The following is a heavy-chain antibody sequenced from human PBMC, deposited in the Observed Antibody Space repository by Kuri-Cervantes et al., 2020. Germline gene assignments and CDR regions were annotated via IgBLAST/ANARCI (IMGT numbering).Heavy chain of an antibody. D-gene: IGHD2/OR15-2a*01. J-gene: IGHJ2*01. V-gene: IGHV3-33*08. CDR2: IWYDGSNK. CDR1: GFTFTNYW. Sequence: LFLTCAASGFTFTNYWMTWVRQAPGKGLEWVAVIWYDGSNKYYADSVKGRFTISRDNSKNTLYLQMNSLRAEDTAVYYCARDRAVYGNWYFDLWGRGTLVTVSS. CDR3: ARDRAVYGNWYFDL.